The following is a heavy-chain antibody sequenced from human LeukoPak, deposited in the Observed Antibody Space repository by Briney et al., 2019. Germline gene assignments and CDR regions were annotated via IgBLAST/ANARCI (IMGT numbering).Heavy chain of an antibody. D-gene: IGHD3-22*01. CDR2: IIPIFGTA. V-gene: IGHV1-69*13. CDR3: ARGPDSSGYNSEYSFEY. J-gene: IGHJ4*02. Sequence: LVKVSCKASGGTFSSYAISWVRQAPGQGLEWMGGIIPIFGTANYAQKFQGRVTITADESTSTAYMELSSLRSEDTAVYYCARGPDSSGYNSEYSFEYWGQGTLVTVSS. CDR1: GGTFSSYA.